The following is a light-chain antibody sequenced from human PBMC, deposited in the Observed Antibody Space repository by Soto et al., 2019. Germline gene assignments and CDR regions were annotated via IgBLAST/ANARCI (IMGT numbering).Light chain of an antibody. V-gene: IGLV2-14*01. J-gene: IGLJ2*01. Sequence: QSALTQPASVSGSPGQSITISCTGTSSDVGGYNYVSWYQQHPGKAPKLMIYAVSNRPSGVSNRFSGSKSGNTASLTISGLQAEDEDDYYCSSYTSSSTHVVFGGGTKLTVL. CDR1: SSDVGGYNY. CDR3: SSYTSSSTHVV. CDR2: AVS.